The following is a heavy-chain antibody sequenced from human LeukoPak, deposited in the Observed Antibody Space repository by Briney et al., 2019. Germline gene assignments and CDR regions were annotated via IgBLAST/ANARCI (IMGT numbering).Heavy chain of an antibody. V-gene: IGHV3-74*01. Sequence: GGSLRLSCAAPGFTFSSYWMYWVRQAPGKGLVWVSRINSDGSSKNYADSVKGRFTISRDNAKNTLYLQMNSLRAEDTAVYYCARVGAQGFDPWGQGTLVTVSS. CDR3: ARVGAQGFDP. CDR2: INSDGSSK. J-gene: IGHJ5*02. CDR1: GFTFSSYW. D-gene: IGHD1-26*01.